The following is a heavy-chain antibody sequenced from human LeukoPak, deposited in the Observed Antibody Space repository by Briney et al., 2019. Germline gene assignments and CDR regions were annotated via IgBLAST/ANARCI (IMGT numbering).Heavy chain of an antibody. CDR1: GGSISTYY. J-gene: IGHJ4*02. CDR2: ISDRDGA. CDR3: ARLPSH. V-gene: IGHV4-59*08. Sequence: SETLSLTCTVSGGSISTYYWSWIRQPPGKGLELIGYISDRDGATYNPSLKSRVTMSVDTSKTHFSLKLNSVTAADTAVYYCARLPSHWGQGTLVTVSS.